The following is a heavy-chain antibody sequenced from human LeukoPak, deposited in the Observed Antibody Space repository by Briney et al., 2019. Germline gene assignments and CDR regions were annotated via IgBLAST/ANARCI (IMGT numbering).Heavy chain of an antibody. CDR1: GYSISSGYY. D-gene: IGHD3-9*01. CDR2: IYHSGST. Sequence: SETLSLTCTVSGYSISSGYYWGWIRQPPGKGLEWIGSIYHSGSTYYNPSLKSRVTISVDTSKNQFSLKLSSVTAADTAVYYCAREGLTSVDPWGQGTLVTVSS. CDR3: AREGLTSVDP. V-gene: IGHV4-38-2*02. J-gene: IGHJ5*02.